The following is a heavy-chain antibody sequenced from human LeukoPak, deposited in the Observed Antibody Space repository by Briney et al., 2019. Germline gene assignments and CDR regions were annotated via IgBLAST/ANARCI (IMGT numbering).Heavy chain of an antibody. J-gene: IGHJ4*02. CDR1: GFTFSSYA. D-gene: IGHD4/OR15-4a*01. Sequence: GGSLRLSCAASGFTFSSYAMHWVRQAPGKGLEYVSAISSNGGSTYYANSVKGRFTISRDNSKNTLYLQMGSLRAEDMAVYYCARGSQVHGPSYPPHYWGQGTLVTVSS. CDR3: ARGSQVHGPSYPPHY. CDR2: ISSNGGST. V-gene: IGHV3-64*01.